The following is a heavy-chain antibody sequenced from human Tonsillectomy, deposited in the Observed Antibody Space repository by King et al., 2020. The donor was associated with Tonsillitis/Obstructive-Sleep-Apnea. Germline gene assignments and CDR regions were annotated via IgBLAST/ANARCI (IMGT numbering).Heavy chain of an antibody. V-gene: IGHV3-7*03. Sequence: VQLVESGGGVVQPGGSLRLSCAASGFTFSTYYMTWVRRAPGKGLEWVADINQDGSEKYYVDSVKGRFTISRDNAKNSLYLQMNSLRAEYTAVYYCAREEGWFDPWGQGTLVIVSS. CDR2: INQDGSEK. CDR3: AREEGWFDP. CDR1: GFTFSTYY. J-gene: IGHJ5*02.